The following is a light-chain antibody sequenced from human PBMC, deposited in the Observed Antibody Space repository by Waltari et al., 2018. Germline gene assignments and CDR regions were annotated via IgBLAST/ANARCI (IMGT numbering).Light chain of an antibody. CDR3: QTGGFGIWV. Sequence: QLMLTQSPSASASLGASVKLTCPLNSGHSDYAIAWPQQQPEKGPRFLMKVNSDGSDIKGDGIPDRFSGSRSGAARYLTISSLQSEDEADYYCQTGGFGIWVFGGGTKLTVL. J-gene: IGLJ3*02. CDR2: VNSDGSD. V-gene: IGLV4-69*01. CDR1: SGHSDYA.